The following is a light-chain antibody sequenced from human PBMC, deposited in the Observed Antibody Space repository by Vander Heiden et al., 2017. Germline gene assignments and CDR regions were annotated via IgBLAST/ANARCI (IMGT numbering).Light chain of an antibody. Sequence: VLTQSPGSLCLPPGETATLSCRTTQTISSTYLAWYHHRPGQGPRLLIYGTFNRATGIPDRFSGSGSGRDFTLTIRGLEPEDVGVYYCQPYLSSVWTFGRGTKVQIK. CDR2: GTF. CDR1: QTISSTY. J-gene: IGKJ1*01. V-gene: IGKV3-20*01. CDR3: QPYLSSVWT.